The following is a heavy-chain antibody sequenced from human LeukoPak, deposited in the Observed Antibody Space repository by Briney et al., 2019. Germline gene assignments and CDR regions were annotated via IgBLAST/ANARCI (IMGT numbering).Heavy chain of an antibody. V-gene: IGHV3-30*04. CDR3: ARDYGEYYYDSSGYYGGFDY. Sequence: SGGSLRLSCAASGFTFSSYEMNWVRQAPGKGLEWVAVIPYDGSNKYYADSVKGRFTISRENSKNRLYLQMNSLRAEDTAVYYCARDYGEYYYDSSGYYGGFDYWGQGTLVTVSS. J-gene: IGHJ4*02. CDR1: GFTFSSYE. CDR2: IPYDGSNK. D-gene: IGHD3-22*01.